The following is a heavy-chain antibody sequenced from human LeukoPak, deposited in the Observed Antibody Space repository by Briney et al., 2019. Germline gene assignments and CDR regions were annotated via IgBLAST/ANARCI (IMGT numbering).Heavy chain of an antibody. CDR3: AREIVVVPAARHSYWFDP. D-gene: IGHD2-2*01. CDR1: GGSISSSSYY. V-gene: IGHV4-61*02. Sequence: SETLSLTCTVSGGSISSSSYYWSWIRQPAGKGLEWIGRIYTSGSTNYNPSLKSRVTISVDTSKNQFSLKLSSVTAADTAVYYCAREIVVVPAARHSYWFDPWGQGTLVTVSS. CDR2: IYTSGST. J-gene: IGHJ5*02.